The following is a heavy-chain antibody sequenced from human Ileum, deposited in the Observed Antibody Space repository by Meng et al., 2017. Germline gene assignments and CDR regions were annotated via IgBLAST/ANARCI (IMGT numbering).Heavy chain of an antibody. D-gene: IGHD6-19*01. Sequence: VQLVQSGAEVKKPGPSVQVSCKASGGPFSSYAISWVRQAPGQGLEWMGGIIPIFGTANYAQKFQGRVTITTDESTSTAYMELSSLRSEDTAVYYCARASGYSSGWDNWFDPWGQGTLVTVSS. CDR2: IIPIFGTA. J-gene: IGHJ5*02. CDR3: ARASGYSSGWDNWFDP. V-gene: IGHV1-69*05. CDR1: GGPFSSYA.